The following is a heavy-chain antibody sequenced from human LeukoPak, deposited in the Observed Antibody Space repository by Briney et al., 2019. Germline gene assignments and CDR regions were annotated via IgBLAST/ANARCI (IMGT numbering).Heavy chain of an antibody. J-gene: IGHJ4*02. CDR1: GGSFSSYY. CDR3: ARVASGYCSSTNCQKYYFDY. CDR2: INHSGST. V-gene: IGHV4-34*01. Sequence: SETLSLTCAVYGGSFSSYYWSRIRQPPGKGLEWIGEINHSGSTNYNPSLKGRVTISADTSNYRFSLKLSSVTAADTAMFYCARVASGYCSSTNCQKYYFDYWGQGTLVTVSS. D-gene: IGHD2-2*01.